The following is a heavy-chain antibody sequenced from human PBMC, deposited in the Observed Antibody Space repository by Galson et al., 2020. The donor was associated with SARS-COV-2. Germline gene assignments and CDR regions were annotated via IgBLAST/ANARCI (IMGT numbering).Heavy chain of an antibody. CDR2: IYNGDRT. CDR3: LRDWGHDSGD. V-gene: IGHV3-53*01. CDR1: GFFVSSQN. Sequence: GSLRLSCAVSGFFVSSQNMAWVRQAPGKGLEWVSIIYNGDRTYYAGSVKGRFTISRDTSKNTIVLQMDNLRFEDTAFYYCLRDWGHDSGDWGQRVLVTVSS. D-gene: IGHD6-25*01. J-gene: IGHJ4*02.